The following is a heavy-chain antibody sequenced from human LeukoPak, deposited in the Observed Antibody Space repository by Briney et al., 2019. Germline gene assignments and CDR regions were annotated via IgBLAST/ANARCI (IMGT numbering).Heavy chain of an antibody. Sequence: SETLSLTCAVSGGSISSGGYFWSWIRQPPGKGLEWIGYIYHSGSTYYNPSLKSRVTISVDRSKNQFSLKLSSVTAADTAVYYCASVVVVTASIDYWGQGTLVTVSS. D-gene: IGHD2-21*02. CDR2: IYHSGST. CDR1: GGSISSGGYF. J-gene: IGHJ4*02. CDR3: ASVVVVTASIDY. V-gene: IGHV4-30-2*01.